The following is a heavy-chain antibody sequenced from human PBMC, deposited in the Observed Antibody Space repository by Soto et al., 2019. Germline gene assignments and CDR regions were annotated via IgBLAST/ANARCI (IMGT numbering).Heavy chain of an antibody. J-gene: IGHJ5*02. Sequence: GESLKISGKGSGYSFTSYWISWVRQMPGKGLEWMGRIDPSDSYTNYSPSFQGHVTISADKSISTAYLQWSSLKASDTAMYYCARHWDCSSTSCYTGWWLLWFDPWGQGTLVTVSS. CDR3: ARHWDCSSTSCYTGWWLLWFDP. CDR2: IDPSDSYT. D-gene: IGHD2-2*02. CDR1: GYSFTSYW. V-gene: IGHV5-10-1*01.